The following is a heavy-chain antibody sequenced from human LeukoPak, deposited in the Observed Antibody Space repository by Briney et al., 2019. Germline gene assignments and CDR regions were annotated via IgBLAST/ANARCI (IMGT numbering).Heavy chain of an antibody. V-gene: IGHV3-30*03. Sequence: PGGSLRLSCAASGFTFSSYGMHWVRQAPGKGLDWVALISSDGTTKYYADSVKGRFTISRDNSKNTMYLQMNSLRAEDTAVYYCARDLSGVAGYTYGRGIDYWGQGTLVTVSS. J-gene: IGHJ4*02. CDR3: ARDLSGVAGYTYGRGIDY. CDR2: ISSDGTTK. D-gene: IGHD5-18*01. CDR1: GFTFSSYG.